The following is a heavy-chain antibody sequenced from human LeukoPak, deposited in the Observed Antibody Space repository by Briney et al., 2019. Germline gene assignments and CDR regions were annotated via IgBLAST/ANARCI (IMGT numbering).Heavy chain of an antibody. CDR2: IYTSGST. J-gene: IGHJ4*02. CDR3: ARHTDSSGSFES. V-gene: IGHV4-61*02. CDR1: GGSISSGSYY. D-gene: IGHD3-22*01. Sequence: SQTLSLTCTVSGGSISSGSYYWSWIRQPAGKGLEWIGRIYTSGSTNYNPSLKSRVTISVDTSKNQVSLRLRSVTAADTAVYFCARHTDSSGSFESWGQGTLVTVSS.